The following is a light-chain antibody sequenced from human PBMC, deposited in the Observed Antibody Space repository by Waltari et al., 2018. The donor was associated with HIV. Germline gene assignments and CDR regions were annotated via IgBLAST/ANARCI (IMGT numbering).Light chain of an antibody. J-gene: IGLJ2*01. CDR1: HIGSKN. V-gene: IGLV3-21*04. CDR3: QVWDSSSDHVV. CDR2: DDS. Sequence: SFVLTQPPPMSVAPGKTASITFGGNHIGSKNVHWYQQKAGQAPQVVIYDDSDRPSGIPERFSGSNSGNTATLTITRVGAGDEADYYCQVWDSSSDHVVFGGGTKLTIL.